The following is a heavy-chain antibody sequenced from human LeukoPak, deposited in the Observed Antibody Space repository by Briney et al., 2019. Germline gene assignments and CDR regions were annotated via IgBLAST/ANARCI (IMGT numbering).Heavy chain of an antibody. CDR3: ARAAYSSGWYNYFDD. J-gene: IGHJ4*02. V-gene: IGHV3-74*01. Sequence: GGSLRLSCAVSGFXFSSYAISWVRQAPGKGLVWVSRIDSDGSSTTYADSVKGRFTISRDNAENTLYLQMNSLRAEDTAVYYCARAAYSSGWYNYFDDWGQGTLVTVSS. CDR2: IDSDGSST. D-gene: IGHD6-19*01. CDR1: GFXFSSYA.